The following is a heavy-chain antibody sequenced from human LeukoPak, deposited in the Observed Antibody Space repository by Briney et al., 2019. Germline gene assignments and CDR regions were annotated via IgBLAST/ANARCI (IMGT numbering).Heavy chain of an antibody. CDR3: ARGRGSYSDGRDAFDI. Sequence: ASVKVSCKASGHTFTGYYMHWVRQAPGQGLEWMGWINPNSGGTNYAQKFQGRVTMTRDTSISTAYMELSRLRSDDTAVYYCARGRGSYSDGRDAFDIWGQGTMVTVSS. CDR1: GHTFTGYY. CDR2: INPNSGGT. D-gene: IGHD3-10*01. J-gene: IGHJ3*02. V-gene: IGHV1-2*02.